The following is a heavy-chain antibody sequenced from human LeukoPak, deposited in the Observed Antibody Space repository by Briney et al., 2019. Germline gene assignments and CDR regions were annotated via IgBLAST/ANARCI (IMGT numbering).Heavy chain of an antibody. D-gene: IGHD1-1*01. CDR3: ARRTLFYVAGTTEIAFDI. CDR2: INWNGGST. V-gene: IGHV3-20*04. J-gene: IGHJ3*02. Sequence: GGSLRLSCAASGFTFDDYGMSWVRQAPGKGLEWVSGINWNGGSTGYADSVKGRFTISRDNAKNSLYLQTNSLRAEDTALYYCARRTLFYVAGTTEIAFDIWGQGTMVTVSS. CDR1: GFTFDDYG.